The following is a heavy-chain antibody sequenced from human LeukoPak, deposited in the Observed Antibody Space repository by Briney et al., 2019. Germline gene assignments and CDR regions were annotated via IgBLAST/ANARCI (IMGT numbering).Heavy chain of an antibody. CDR3: AELGITMIGGV. V-gene: IGHV3-48*01. CDR2: ISSSSSTI. Sequence: GGSLRLSCAASGFTFSSYSMNWVRQAPGKGLEWVSYISSSSSTIYYADSVKGRFTISRDNAKNSLYLQMNSLRAEDTAVYYCAELGITMIGGVWGKGTTVTIPS. D-gene: IGHD3-10*02. J-gene: IGHJ6*04. CDR1: GFTFSSYS.